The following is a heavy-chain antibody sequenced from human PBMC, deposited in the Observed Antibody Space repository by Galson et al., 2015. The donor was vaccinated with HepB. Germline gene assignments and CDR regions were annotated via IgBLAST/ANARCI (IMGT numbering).Heavy chain of an antibody. V-gene: IGHV1-2*02. Sequence: QSGAEVKKPGESLKISCKASGYTFIDYYVHWVRQAPGQGLEWMGWNNPKNGGIKYAQKFQGRVTMTSDMSISTVHMELNSLTSDDTAVYYCARDTGSGSYYKWDYWGQGSLVTVSS. CDR2: NNPKNGGI. D-gene: IGHD3-10*01. J-gene: IGHJ4*02. CDR1: GYTFIDYY. CDR3: ARDTGSGSYYKWDY.